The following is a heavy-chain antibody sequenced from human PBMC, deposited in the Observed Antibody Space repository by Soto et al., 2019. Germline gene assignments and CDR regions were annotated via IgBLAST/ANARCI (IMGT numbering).Heavy chain of an antibody. CDR1: GYTFTSYD. J-gene: IGHJ6*03. CDR2: MNPNSGDT. CDR3: GRRSDFWSGYYETSYYYYMDV. D-gene: IGHD3-3*01. V-gene: IGHV1-8*01. Sequence: ASVKVSCKASGYTFTSYDINWVRQATGQGLEWMGWMNPNSGDTGYAQKFQGRVTMTRNTSISTAYMELSSLRSEDTAVYYCGRRSDFWSGYYETSYYYYMDVWGKGTTVTVSS.